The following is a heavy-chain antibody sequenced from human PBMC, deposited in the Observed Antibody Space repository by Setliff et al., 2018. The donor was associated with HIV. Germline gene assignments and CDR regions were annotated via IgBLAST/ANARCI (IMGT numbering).Heavy chain of an antibody. D-gene: IGHD6-19*01. CDR2: IYWDDAK. V-gene: IGHV2-5*02. CDR1: GFSLTTPGVA. Sequence: SGPTLVNPTQTLTLTCSFSGFSLTTPGVAVGWIRQPPGKALEWLALIYWDDAKRFSPSLKSRLTITKAASKNQVVLTMTNVDPVDTATYYCARQGAVTGHSFDYWGQGALVTVSS. CDR3: ARQGAVTGHSFDY. J-gene: IGHJ4*02.